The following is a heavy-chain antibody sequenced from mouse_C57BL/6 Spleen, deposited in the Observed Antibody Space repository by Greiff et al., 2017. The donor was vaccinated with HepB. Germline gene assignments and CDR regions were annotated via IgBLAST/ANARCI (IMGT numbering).Heavy chain of an antibody. CDR3: ASHFLYAMDY. J-gene: IGHJ4*01. CDR2: ISNGGGST. V-gene: IGHV5-12*01. Sequence: EVKLVESGGGLVQPGGSLKLSCAASGFTFSDYYMYWVRQTPEKRLEWVAYISNGGGSTYYPDTVKGRFTISRDNAKNTLYLQLSRLKSEDTAMYYCASHFLYAMDYWGQGTSVTVSS. CDR1: GFTFSDYY.